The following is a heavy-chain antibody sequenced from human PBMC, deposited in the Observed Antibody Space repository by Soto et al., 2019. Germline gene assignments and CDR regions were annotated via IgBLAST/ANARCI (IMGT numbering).Heavy chain of an antibody. D-gene: IGHD3-3*01. J-gene: IGHJ4*02. Sequence: GESLKISCKGSGYSFTSYWIGWVRQIPGKGLEWMGIIYPGDSDTRYSPSFQGQVTISADKSISTAYLQWSSLKASDTAMYYCARTLDYWSGYYNYWGQGTLVTVSS. CDR1: GYSFTSYW. CDR2: IYPGDSDT. V-gene: IGHV5-51*01. CDR3: ARTLDYWSGYYNY.